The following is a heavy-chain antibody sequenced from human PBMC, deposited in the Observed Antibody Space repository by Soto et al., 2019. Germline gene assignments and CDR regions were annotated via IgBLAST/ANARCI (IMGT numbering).Heavy chain of an antibody. D-gene: IGHD3-22*01. J-gene: IGHJ6*02. CDR3: ARDSMIVVVITPYYYYYGMDV. CDR2: TCYRSKWYN. Sequence: SQTLSLTCAISGDSVSSNSAAWNWIRQSPSRGLEWLGRTCYRSKWYNDYAVSVKSRITINPDTSKNQFSLQLNSVTPEDTAVYYCARDSMIVVVITPYYYYYGMDVWGQGTTVTVSS. CDR1: GDSVSSNSAA. V-gene: IGHV6-1*01.